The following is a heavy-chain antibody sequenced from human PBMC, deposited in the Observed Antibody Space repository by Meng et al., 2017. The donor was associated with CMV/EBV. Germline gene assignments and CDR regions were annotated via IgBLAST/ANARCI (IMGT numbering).Heavy chain of an antibody. CDR2: INHSGST. Sequence: QVLTHGGGGGLLNPPAPRPPTCAVLGGSFSGYYWSWLRQPPGKGLEWIGEINHSGSTNYNPSLKSRVTISVDTSKNQFSLKLSSVTAADTAVYYCARGGNWFDPWGQGTLVTVSS. J-gene: IGHJ5*02. CDR3: ARGGNWFDP. CDR1: GGSFSGYY. V-gene: IGHV4-34*01.